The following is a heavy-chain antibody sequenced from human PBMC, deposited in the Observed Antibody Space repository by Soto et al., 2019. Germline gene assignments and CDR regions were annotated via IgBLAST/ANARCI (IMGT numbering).Heavy chain of an antibody. J-gene: IGHJ3*02. CDR2: IYYSGST. Sequence: SETLSLTCTVSGGSVSSGSYYWSWIRQPPGKGLEWIGYIYYSGSTNYNPSLKSRVTISVDTSKNQFSLKLSSVTAADTAVYYCARDGRAVAGTATNAFDIWGQGTMVTVSS. V-gene: IGHV4-61*01. D-gene: IGHD6-19*01. CDR1: GGSVSSGSYY. CDR3: ARDGRAVAGTATNAFDI.